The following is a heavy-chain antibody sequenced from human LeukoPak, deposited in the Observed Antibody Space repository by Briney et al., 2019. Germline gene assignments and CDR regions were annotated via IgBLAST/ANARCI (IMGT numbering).Heavy chain of an antibody. D-gene: IGHD1-26*01. CDR3: ARAGVGAARAAGY. V-gene: IGHV4-34*01. CDR2: INHSGST. J-gene: IGHJ4*02. CDR1: GGSISSYY. Sequence: SETLSLTCTVSGGSISSYYWSWIRQPPGKGLEWIGEINHSGSTNYNPSLKSRVTISVDTSKNQFSLKLSSVTAADTAVYYCARAGVGAARAAGYWGQGTLVTVSS.